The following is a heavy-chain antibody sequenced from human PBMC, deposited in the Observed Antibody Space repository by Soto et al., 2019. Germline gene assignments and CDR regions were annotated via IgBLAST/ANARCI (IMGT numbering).Heavy chain of an antibody. CDR1: GFTFTNAW. CDR3: TTGPNLRPLAAFDI. J-gene: IGHJ3*02. CDR2: IKSKSDGGTI. V-gene: IGHV3-15*01. Sequence: GGSLRLSCAASGFTFTNAWMTWVRQGPGKGLEWVGRIKSKSDGGTIDYAAPVKGRFTISRDDSKNTFYLQMNSLKTEDTAVYYCTTGPNLRPLAAFDIWGQGTVVTVSS.